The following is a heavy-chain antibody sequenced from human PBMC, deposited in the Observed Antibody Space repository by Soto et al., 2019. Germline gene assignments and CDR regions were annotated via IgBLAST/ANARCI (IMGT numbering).Heavy chain of an antibody. CDR1: GGSISRYY. Sequence: SETLSLTCTVSGGSISRYYWSWSLQPPGKGLEWIGYIYYSGSTNYNPSLKSRVTISVDTSKNQFSLKLSSVTAADTAVYYCASYCSSTSCYGMSNMDVWGKGTTVTVSS. J-gene: IGHJ6*03. CDR3: ASYCSSTSCYGMSNMDV. V-gene: IGHV4-59*08. CDR2: IYYSGST. D-gene: IGHD2-2*01.